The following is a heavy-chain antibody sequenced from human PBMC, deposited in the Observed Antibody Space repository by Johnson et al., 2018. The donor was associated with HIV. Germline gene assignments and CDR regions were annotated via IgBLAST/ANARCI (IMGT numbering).Heavy chain of an antibody. Sequence: VQLVESGGGLVQPGGSLRLSCAASGFTFSSYWMSWVRQAPGKGLEWVAVISGSGGSTYYADSVKGRFTISRDNAKNSLYLQMNSLRAEDTAVYYCARGEYTYGVHDVFDIWGQGTMVTVSS. V-gene: IGHV3-48*04. D-gene: IGHD5-18*01. CDR2: ISGSGGST. CDR1: GFTFSSYW. J-gene: IGHJ3*02. CDR3: ARGEYTYGVHDVFDI.